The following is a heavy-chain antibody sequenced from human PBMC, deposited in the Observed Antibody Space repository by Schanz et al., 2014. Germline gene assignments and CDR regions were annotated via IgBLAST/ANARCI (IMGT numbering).Heavy chain of an antibody. J-gene: IGHJ6*02. V-gene: IGHV3-30*14. Sequence: QVQLVESGGGVVQPGRSLRLSCAASGFTFSSYAMHWVRQAPGKGLEWVAVISYDGSTKYYADSVKGRFTFSRDSSKNTVYLQMDSLRADDTSVYYCARDRQQLVGRIGYYYGMDVWGQGTTVTVSS. CDR1: GFTFSSYA. CDR3: ARDRQQLVGRIGYYYGMDV. CDR2: ISYDGSTK. D-gene: IGHD6-13*01.